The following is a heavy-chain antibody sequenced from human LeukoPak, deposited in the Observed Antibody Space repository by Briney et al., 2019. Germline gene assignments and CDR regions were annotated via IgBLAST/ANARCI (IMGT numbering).Heavy chain of an antibody. CDR3: AKASADYVWGSLYYFDY. J-gene: IGHJ4*02. D-gene: IGHD3-16*01. CDR1: GFTFDDYA. Sequence: GGSLRLSCAASGFTFDDYAMHWVRQAPGKGLEWVSGISWNSGSIGYADSVKGRFTISRDNAKNSLYLQMNSLRAEDTALYYCAKASADYVWGSLYYFDYWGQGTLVTVSS. V-gene: IGHV3-9*01. CDR2: ISWNSGSI.